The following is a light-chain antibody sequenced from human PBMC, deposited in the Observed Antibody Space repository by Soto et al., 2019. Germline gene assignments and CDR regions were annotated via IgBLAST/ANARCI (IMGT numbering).Light chain of an antibody. J-gene: IGLJ1*01. CDR3: QVWDIMTDIDV. CDR2: YDS. CDR1: NIGNKR. Sequence: SYELTQPPSVSVAPEKTATITCGGNNIGNKRVHWYRQKPGQAPVLLISYDSDRPSGIPERFSGSNSENTATLTISRVEAGDEADYSCQVWDIMTDIDVFGSGTKVTVL. V-gene: IGLV3-21*04.